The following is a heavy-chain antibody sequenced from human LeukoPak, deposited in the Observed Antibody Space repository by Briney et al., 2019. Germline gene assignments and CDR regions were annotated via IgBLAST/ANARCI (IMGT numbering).Heavy chain of an antibody. CDR3: ARAITFGGVIVF. CDR2: NYYSGST. CDR1: GGSISSGGYY. V-gene: IGHV4-31*03. Sequence: PSETLSLTCTVSGGSISSGGYYWSWIRQHPGKGLEWIGYNYYSGSTYYNPSLKSRVTISVDTSKNQFSLKLSSVTAADTAVYYCARAITFGGVIVFGGQGTLVTVSS. D-gene: IGHD3-16*02. J-gene: IGHJ4*02.